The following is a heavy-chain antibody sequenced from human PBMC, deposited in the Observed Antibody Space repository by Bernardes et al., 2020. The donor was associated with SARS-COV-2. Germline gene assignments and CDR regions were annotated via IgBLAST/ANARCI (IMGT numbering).Heavy chain of an antibody. V-gene: IGHV4-39*01. CDR1: GGSISSSSYY. CDR2: IYYSGST. J-gene: IGHJ4*02. CDR3: ARGYFDWLSPYYFDY. D-gene: IGHD3-9*01. Sequence: ETLSLTCTVSGGSISSSSYYWGWIRQPPGKGLEWIGSIYYSGSTYYNPSLKSRVTISVDTSKNQFSLKLSSVTAADTAVYYCARGYFDWLSPYYFDYWGQGTLVTVSS.